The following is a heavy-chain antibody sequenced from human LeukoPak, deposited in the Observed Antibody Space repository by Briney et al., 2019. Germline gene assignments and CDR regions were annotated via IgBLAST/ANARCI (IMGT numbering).Heavy chain of an antibody. CDR2: IRYDGSNK. CDR3: AKDDCSGGSCYPTLAGDY. D-gene: IGHD2-15*01. V-gene: IGHV3-30*02. CDR1: GFTFSSYG. J-gene: IGHJ4*02. Sequence: QPGGSLRLSCAASGFTFSSYGMHWVRQAPGKGLEWVAFIRYDGSNKYYADSVKGRFTISRDNSKNTLYLQMNSLRAEDTAVYYCAKDDCSGGSCYPTLAGDYWGQGTLVTVSS.